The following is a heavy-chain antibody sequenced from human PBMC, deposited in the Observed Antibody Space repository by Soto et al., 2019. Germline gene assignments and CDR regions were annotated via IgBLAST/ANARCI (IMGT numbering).Heavy chain of an antibody. V-gene: IGHV3-15*07. CDR1: GFTFSSYS. CDR3: SHGYSQYFNS. Sequence: PGGSLRLSCAASGFTFSSYSMNWVRQAPGKGLEWVCRIKSTTAGGTADYAAPVKGRFTISRDDSENTVHLQMNGLKSEDTAVYYCSHGYSQYFNSWGQGTLVTVSS. J-gene: IGHJ4*02. D-gene: IGHD4-17*01. CDR2: IKSTTAGGTA.